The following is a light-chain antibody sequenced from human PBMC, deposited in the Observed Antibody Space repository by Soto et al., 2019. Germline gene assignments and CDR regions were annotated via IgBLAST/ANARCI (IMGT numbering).Light chain of an antibody. CDR2: GAS. J-gene: IGKJ4*01. Sequence: EVVLTQSPATLSVSPGETATLSCRASQSIRSYLAWYQQKAGQAPRLLIYGASMRATGVPTRFSGSGSGTEFTLTISSLQSEDFATYFCQQYSAHPLPFGGGTRVEIK. CDR3: QQYSAHPLP. CDR1: QSIRSY. V-gene: IGKV3-15*01.